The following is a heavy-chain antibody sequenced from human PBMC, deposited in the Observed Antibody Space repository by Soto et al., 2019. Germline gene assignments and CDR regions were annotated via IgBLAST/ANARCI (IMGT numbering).Heavy chain of an antibody. D-gene: IGHD5-18*01. V-gene: IGHV4-39*07. CDR1: GGSISSSDYY. CDR3: ARGIQLWPITYYFDY. Sequence: PSETLSLTCTVAGGSISSSDYYWGWIRQPPGKGLEWIGSMSHSGRTAYNPSLKSRVTISEDTSKNQFSLKLSSVTAADTAVYYCARGIQLWPITYYFDYWGQGTLVTVSS. J-gene: IGHJ4*02. CDR2: MSHSGRT.